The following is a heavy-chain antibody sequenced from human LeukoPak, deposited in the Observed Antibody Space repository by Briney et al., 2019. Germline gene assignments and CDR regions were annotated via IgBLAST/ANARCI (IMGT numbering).Heavy chain of an antibody. Sequence: GGSLRLSCAASRFTFSSYSVNWVRQAPGKGLEWVSSISSSSSYIYYADSVKGRFTISRDNAKNSLYLQMNSLRAEDTAVYYCARGPPHPAGYWGQGTLVTVSS. J-gene: IGHJ4*02. V-gene: IGHV3-21*01. D-gene: IGHD1-14*01. CDR3: ARGPPHPAGY. CDR1: RFTFSSYS. CDR2: ISSSSSYI.